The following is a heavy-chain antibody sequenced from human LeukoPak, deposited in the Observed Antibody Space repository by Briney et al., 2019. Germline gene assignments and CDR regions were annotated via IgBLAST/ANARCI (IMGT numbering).Heavy chain of an antibody. CDR2: INSNSGGT. CDR1: GYTFTGYY. J-gene: IGHJ3*02. CDR3: ARNCGGDCYSSDAFDI. Sequence: ASVKVSCKASGYTFTGYYMYWVRQAPGQGLEWMGWINSNSGGTNYAQNFQGRDTMTRDTSTSTVYMELSSLRSEDTAVYYCARNCGGDCYSSDAFDIWGQGTMVTVSS. V-gene: IGHV1-2*02. D-gene: IGHD2-21*02.